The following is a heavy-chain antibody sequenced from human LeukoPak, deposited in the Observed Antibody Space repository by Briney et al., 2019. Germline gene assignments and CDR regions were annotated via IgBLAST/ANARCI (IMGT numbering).Heavy chain of an antibody. CDR1: GLTFSSHA. Sequence: GGSLRLSCVASGLTFSSHAMTWVRQTPGKGLEWVSGNTGSGGSTYHAESVKGRFTISRDNSKSTLYLQMNNLRAEDTAVYYCASRPASETYFAVFDYWGQGTLVTVSS. CDR3: ASRPASETYFAVFDY. V-gene: IGHV3-23*01. CDR2: NTGSGGST. J-gene: IGHJ4*02. D-gene: IGHD1-26*01.